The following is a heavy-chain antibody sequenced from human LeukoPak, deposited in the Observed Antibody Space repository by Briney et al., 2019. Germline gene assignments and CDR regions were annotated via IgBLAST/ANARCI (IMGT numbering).Heavy chain of an antibody. D-gene: IGHD3-22*01. CDR2: ISGSGGST. CDR1: GFTFSSYA. V-gene: IGHV3-23*01. CDR3: ASVIPYYYDSSGYNDY. J-gene: IGHJ4*02. Sequence: GGSLRLSCAASGFTFSSYAMSWVRQAPGKGLEWVSAISGSGGSTYYADSVKGRFTISRDNSKNTLYLQMNSLRAEDTAVYYCASVIPYYYDSSGYNDYWGQGTLVTVSS.